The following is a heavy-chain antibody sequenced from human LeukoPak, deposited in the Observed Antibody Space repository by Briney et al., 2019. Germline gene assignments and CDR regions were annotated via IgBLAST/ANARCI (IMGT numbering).Heavy chain of an antibody. V-gene: IGHV3-48*01. Sequence: GSLRLSCAASGFTFSSYSMNWVRQAPGKGLEWVSYISSSSSTIYYADSVKGRFTISRDNAKNSLYLQMNSLRAEDTAVYYCARQSGWYPHWYFDLWGRGTLVTVSS. CDR3: ARQSGWYPHWYFDL. CDR2: ISSSSSTI. J-gene: IGHJ2*01. CDR1: GFTFSSYS. D-gene: IGHD6-19*01.